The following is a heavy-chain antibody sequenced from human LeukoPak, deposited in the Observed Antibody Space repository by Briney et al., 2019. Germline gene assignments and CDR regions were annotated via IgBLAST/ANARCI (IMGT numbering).Heavy chain of an antibody. V-gene: IGHV5-51*01. J-gene: IGHJ6*02. Sequence: GESLKISCKGSGYRFTSYWIDWVRQMPGKGLEWMGIINPGDSDTRYSPSFQGQVTISADKSISTAYLQWSSLKASDTAMYYCARHPDCTRTSCYVDYYGMDVWGQGTTVTVSS. D-gene: IGHD2-2*01. CDR2: INPGDSDT. CDR3: ARHPDCTRTSCYVDYYGMDV. CDR1: GYRFTSYW.